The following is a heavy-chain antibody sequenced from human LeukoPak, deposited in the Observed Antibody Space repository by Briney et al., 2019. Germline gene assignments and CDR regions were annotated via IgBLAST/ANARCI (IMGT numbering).Heavy chain of an antibody. D-gene: IGHD3-16*01. V-gene: IGHV3-7*03. CDR2: INHNGHVN. J-gene: IGHJ6*02. CDR1: GFTFSSYW. Sequence: GGSLRLSCAASGFTFSSYWMNWARQAPGKGLEWVASINHNGHVNYYVDSVKGRFTISRDNAKNSLYLQMSNLRAEDTAVYFCARGGGLDVWGQGATVTVSS. CDR3: ARGGGLDV.